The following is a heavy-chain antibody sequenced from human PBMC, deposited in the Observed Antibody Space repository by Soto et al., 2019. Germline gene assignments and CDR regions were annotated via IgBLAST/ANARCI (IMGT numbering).Heavy chain of an antibody. J-gene: IGHJ2*01. Sequence: EVQVVESGGGLVNPGGSLRLSCAASGFTFSNAWMSWVRQASGKGLEWVARIKSKTDGGTTDYAAPVKGRFIISRDDSKTSLYIQVNSLKTEDTAVYYCSTSANYYDTSRYRGYFDVWGRGTLVTVSS. CDR3: STSANYYDTSRYRGYFDV. CDR1: GFTFSNAW. V-gene: IGHV3-15*01. D-gene: IGHD3-22*01. CDR2: IKSKTDGGTT.